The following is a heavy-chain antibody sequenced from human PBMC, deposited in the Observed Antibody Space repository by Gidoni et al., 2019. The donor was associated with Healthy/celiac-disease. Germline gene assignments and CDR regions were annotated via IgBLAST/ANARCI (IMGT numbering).Heavy chain of an antibody. J-gene: IGHJ5*02. CDR2: IYYSGST. CDR3: ARDLHDSSGYYYGNWFDP. V-gene: IGHV4-59*01. D-gene: IGHD3-22*01. CDR1: GGPISSYY. Sequence: QVQLQESGPGLVKPSEPLSLTCTVSGGPISSYYWSWIRQPPGKGLDWIGYIYYSGSTNYNPSLKSRVTISVDTSKNQFSLKLSSVTAADTAVYYCARDLHDSSGYYYGNWFDPWGQGTLVTVSS.